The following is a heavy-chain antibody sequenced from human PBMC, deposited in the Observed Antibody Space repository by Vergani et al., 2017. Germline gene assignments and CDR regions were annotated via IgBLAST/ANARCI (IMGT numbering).Heavy chain of an antibody. CDR2: IYTSGST. J-gene: IGHJ5*02. CDR1: GGPISSGSYY. V-gene: IGHV4-61*02. Sequence: QVQLQESGPGLVKPSQTLSLTCTVSGGPISSGSYYWSWIRQPAGKGLEWIGRIYTSGSTNYNPSLKSRVTMSVDTSKNQFSLKLSSVTAADTAVYYCARGIAALLNGWFDPWGQGTLVTVSS. D-gene: IGHD6-6*01. CDR3: ARGIAALLNGWFDP.